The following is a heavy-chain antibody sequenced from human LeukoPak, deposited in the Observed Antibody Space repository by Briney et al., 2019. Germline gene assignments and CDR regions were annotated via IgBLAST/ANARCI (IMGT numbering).Heavy chain of an antibody. Sequence: GVSLRLSCAASGFTFRNAWMSWVRQATGKGLEWVGRIKSKSDGGTTVYAAPVKGRFSISRDDSKNTLYLEMNSLKTEDTAVYYCTSDYGDYADWGQGTLVTVSS. J-gene: IGHJ4*02. V-gene: IGHV3-15*01. CDR2: IKSKSDGGTT. D-gene: IGHD4-17*01. CDR3: TSDYGDYAD. CDR1: GFTFRNAW.